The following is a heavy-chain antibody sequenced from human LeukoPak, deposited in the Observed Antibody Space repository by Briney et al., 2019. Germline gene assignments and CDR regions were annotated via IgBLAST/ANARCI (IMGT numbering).Heavy chain of an antibody. CDR3: AGGQGWLLDY. V-gene: IGHV3-7*05. Sequence: RPGGSLRLSCAASGFTFSSYWMTWVRQAPGKGLEWVANIEQDGSEKYYVDSVKGRFTISRDNAKNSLFLQMNSLRVEDTAVYYCAGGQGWLLDYWGQGTLVTVSS. CDR2: IEQDGSEK. J-gene: IGHJ4*02. D-gene: IGHD2-15*01. CDR1: GFTFSSYW.